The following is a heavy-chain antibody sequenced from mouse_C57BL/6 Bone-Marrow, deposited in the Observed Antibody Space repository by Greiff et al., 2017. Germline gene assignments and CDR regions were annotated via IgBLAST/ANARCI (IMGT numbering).Heavy chain of an antibody. V-gene: IGHV1-20*01. CDR1: GYSFTGYF. CDR3: ASDGYYEGFAY. CDR2: INPYNGDT. Sequence: VQLQQSGPELVKPGASVKISCKASGYSFTGYFMNWVMQSHGKSLEWIGRINPYNGDTFYNQKFKGKATLTVDKSSSTAHMQLRSLTSEDSAVYYCASDGYYEGFAYWGQGTLVTVSA. J-gene: IGHJ3*01. D-gene: IGHD2-3*01.